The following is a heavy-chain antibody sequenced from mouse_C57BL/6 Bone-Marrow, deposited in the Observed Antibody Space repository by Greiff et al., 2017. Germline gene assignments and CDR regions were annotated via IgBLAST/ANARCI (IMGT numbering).Heavy chain of an antibody. Sequence: QVHVKQSGAELVRPGASVTLSCKASGYTFTDYEMHWVKQTPVHGLEWIGAIDPETGGTAYNQKFKGKAILTADKSSSTAYMELRSLTSEDSAVYYCTRIYYDYSWFAYWGQGTLVTVSA. CDR1: GYTFTDYE. CDR2: IDPETGGT. CDR3: TRIYYDYSWFAY. J-gene: IGHJ3*01. V-gene: IGHV1-15*01. D-gene: IGHD2-4*01.